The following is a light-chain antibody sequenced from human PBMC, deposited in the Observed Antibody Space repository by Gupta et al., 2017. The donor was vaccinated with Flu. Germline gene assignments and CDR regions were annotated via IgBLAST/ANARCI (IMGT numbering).Light chain of an antibody. CDR1: QGISSY. CDR2: AAS. J-gene: IGKJ1*01. V-gene: IGKV1-8*01. CDR3: QQYYSYPWT. Sequence: FSSDLGDRVTITCRASQGISSYLAWYQQKPGKAPKLLIYAASTLQSGVPSRFSGSGSGTDFTLTISCLQSEDFATYYCQQYYSYPWTFGQGTKVEIK.